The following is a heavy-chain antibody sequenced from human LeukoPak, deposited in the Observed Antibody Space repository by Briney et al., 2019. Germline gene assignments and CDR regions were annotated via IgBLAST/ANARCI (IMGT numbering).Heavy chain of an antibody. V-gene: IGHV1-18*01. CDR3: ARDHGIAVAGIWGY. CDR2: ISAYNGNT. J-gene: IGHJ4*02. CDR1: GYTFTDYG. D-gene: IGHD6-19*01. Sequence: ASVKVSCKASGYTFTDYGISWVRQAPVEALEWMGWISAYNGNTNYAEEIQGRVTMTTDTSTSTAHMELRSLRSDGTAVYYCARDHGIAVAGIWGYWGLGTLVTVSS.